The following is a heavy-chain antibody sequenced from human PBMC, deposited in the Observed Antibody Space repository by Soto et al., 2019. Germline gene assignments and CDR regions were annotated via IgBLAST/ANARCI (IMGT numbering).Heavy chain of an antibody. D-gene: IGHD3-16*02. V-gene: IGHV3-30-3*01. J-gene: IGHJ4*02. CDR3: AVGGGDLSLTPFDY. CDR1: GFSFKAYG. CDR2: ISTDGTNQ. Sequence: WGSLRLSCAASGFSFKAYGIHCFRHSPGKGLEWVAVISTDGTNQHHADSVKGRFTISRDNFKNTLYLQMNSLRPEDTAVYFCAVGGGDLSLTPFDYWGQGTLVTVSS.